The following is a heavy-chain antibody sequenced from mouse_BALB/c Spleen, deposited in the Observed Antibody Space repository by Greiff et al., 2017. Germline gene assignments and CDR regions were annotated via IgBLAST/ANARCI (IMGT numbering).Heavy chain of an antibody. J-gene: IGHJ4*01. CDR2: ISDGGSYT. CDR3: ARDRAVVATRAMDY. CDR1: GFTFSDYY. V-gene: IGHV5-4*02. D-gene: IGHD1-1*01. Sequence: EVKLVESGGGLVKPGGSLKLSCAASGFTFSDYYMYWVRQTPEKRLEWVATISDGGSYTYYPDSVKGRFTISRDNAKNNLYLQMSSLKSEDTAMYYCARDRAVVATRAMDYWGQGTSVTVSS.